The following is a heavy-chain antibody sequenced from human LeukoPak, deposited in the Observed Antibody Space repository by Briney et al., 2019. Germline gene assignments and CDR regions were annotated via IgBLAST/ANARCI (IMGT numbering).Heavy chain of an antibody. V-gene: IGHV3-48*01. J-gene: IGHJ4*02. Sequence: GGSLRLSCAASGFTFNTYNMNWARQAPGKGLEWVSYITSSGSTIYYADSVKGRFTISRDNAKNSLYLQMNSLRAEDTAVYYCAKGMGLLWFGEFVDYWGQGTLVTVSS. CDR2: ITSSGSTI. CDR3: AKGMGLLWFGEFVDY. CDR1: GFTFNTYN. D-gene: IGHD3-10*01.